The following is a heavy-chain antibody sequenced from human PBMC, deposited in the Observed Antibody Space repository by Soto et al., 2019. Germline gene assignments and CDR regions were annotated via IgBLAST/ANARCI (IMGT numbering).Heavy chain of an antibody. CDR2: TYYRSKWYN. CDR1: GDSVSSNSAA. V-gene: IGHV6-1*01. D-gene: IGHD6-19*01. J-gene: IGHJ4*01. Sequence: SQTISLTCAISGDSVSSNSAAWNWIRQSPSRGLEWLGRTYYRSKWYNDYAVSVKSRITINPDTSKNQFSLQLNSVTPEDTAVYYCARVKEGPIAVAGSFDYWGHGTLVTFSS. CDR3: ARVKEGPIAVAGSFDY.